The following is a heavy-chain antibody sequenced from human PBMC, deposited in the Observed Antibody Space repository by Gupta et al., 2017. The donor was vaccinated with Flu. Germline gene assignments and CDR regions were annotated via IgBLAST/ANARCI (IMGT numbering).Heavy chain of an antibody. CDR2: IWYDESNK. J-gene: IGHJ3*02. Sequence: EQLVESGGGVVQPGRSLLLSCAASGFTSSHNGMHWVRQAPGKGLAWVGVIWYDESNKDYADYVKGRFTISRDNSKNTLYLQMNSLRAEDTAVYYCARWNLGYCSGSSCHGYALDIWDQGTMVTVSS. D-gene: IGHD2-2*01. CDR3: ARWNLGYCSGSSCHGYALDI. CDR1: GFTSSHNG. V-gene: IGHV3-33*01.